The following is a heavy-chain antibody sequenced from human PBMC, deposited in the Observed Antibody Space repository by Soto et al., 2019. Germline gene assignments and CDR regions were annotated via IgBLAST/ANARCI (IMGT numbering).Heavy chain of an antibody. V-gene: IGHV3-33*01. Sequence: QVQLVESGGGVVQPGRSLRLSCAASGFTFSSYGMHWVRQAPGKGLEWVAVIWYDGSNKYYADSVKGRFTISRDNSKNTLYRQMNSLRAEDTAVYYCARDRDRIAAVNWFDPWGQGTLVTVSS. D-gene: IGHD6-13*01. CDR1: GFTFSSYG. CDR3: ARDRDRIAAVNWFDP. CDR2: IWYDGSNK. J-gene: IGHJ5*02.